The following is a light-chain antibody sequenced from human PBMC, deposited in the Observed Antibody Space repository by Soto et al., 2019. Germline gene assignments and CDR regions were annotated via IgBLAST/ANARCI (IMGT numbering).Light chain of an antibody. J-gene: IGKJ1*01. Sequence: DIQMTQSPSSLSASVGDRVAISCRASQGISNYLAWYQQKPGKVPKLLIYAASTLQSGVPSRFSGSGSGTDFTLTISSLQPEDVAIYYCQKYDSAPRTFGQGTKVEIK. V-gene: IGKV1-27*01. CDR2: AAS. CDR3: QKYDSAPRT. CDR1: QGISNY.